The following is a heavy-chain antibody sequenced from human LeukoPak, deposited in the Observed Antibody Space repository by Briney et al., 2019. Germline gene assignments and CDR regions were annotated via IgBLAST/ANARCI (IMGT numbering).Heavy chain of an antibody. Sequence: GGSLRLSCAASGFTVSSNYMSWVRQAPGKGLEWVSVIYSGGSTYYADSVKGRFTISRHNSKNTLYLQMNSLRAEDTAVYYCASSPQTYSSGWYYFDYWGQGTLVTVSS. V-gene: IGHV3-53*04. CDR3: ASSPQTYSSGWYYFDY. J-gene: IGHJ4*02. CDR1: GFTVSSNY. D-gene: IGHD6-19*01. CDR2: IYSGGST.